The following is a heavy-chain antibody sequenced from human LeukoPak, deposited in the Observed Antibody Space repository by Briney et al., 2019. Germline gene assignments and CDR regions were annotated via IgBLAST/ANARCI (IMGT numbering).Heavy chain of an antibody. CDR3: ARGARGSYSY. D-gene: IGHD1-26*01. Sequence: SETLSLTCAVPGGSISISNSNWWSWVRQPPGKGLEWIGEIYHSGSTNYNPSLKSRVTISVDKSKNQFSLKLSSVTAADTAVYYCARGARGSYSYWGQGTLVTVSS. CDR1: GGSISISNSNW. CDR2: IYHSGST. J-gene: IGHJ4*02. V-gene: IGHV4-4*02.